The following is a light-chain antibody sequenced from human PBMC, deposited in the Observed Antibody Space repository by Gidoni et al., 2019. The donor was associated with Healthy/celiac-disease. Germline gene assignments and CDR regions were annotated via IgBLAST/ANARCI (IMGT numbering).Light chain of an antibody. V-gene: IGKV1-39*01. CDR2: AAS. CDR3: RQSYSTPWT. Sequence: DIQMTQPPSSPSASVGDRVTITCRASQSISSYLHWYPPTPGKAPKLLNYAASSLQSGVPSRVSGSGSGTELTLTISSLEAEDVATCYCRQSYSTPWTFGQGTKVEIK. CDR1: QSISSY. J-gene: IGKJ1*01.